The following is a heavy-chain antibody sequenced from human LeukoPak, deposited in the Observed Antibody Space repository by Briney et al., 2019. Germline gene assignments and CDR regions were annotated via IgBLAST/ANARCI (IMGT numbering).Heavy chain of an antibody. CDR2: ISNNGGYT. CDR3: AKQLGYCSDGSCYFPY. D-gene: IGHD2-15*01. Sequence: GGSLRLSCAVSGFTFTTHSMNWVRQAPGKGLEWVSAISNNGGYTYYADSVQGRFTISRDNSKSTLCLQMNSLRAEDTAVYYCAKQLGYCSDGSCYFPYWGQGTLVTVSS. J-gene: IGHJ4*02. V-gene: IGHV3-23*01. CDR1: GFTFTTHS.